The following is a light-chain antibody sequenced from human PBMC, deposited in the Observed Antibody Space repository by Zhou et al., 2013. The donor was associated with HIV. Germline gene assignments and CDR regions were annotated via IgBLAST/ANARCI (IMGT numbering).Light chain of an antibody. V-gene: IGKV3-15*01. J-gene: IGKJ2*01. CDR1: QSIGNN. Sequence: EIMMTQSPATLSVSPGERATLSCRASQSIGNNLAWYQQKPGQAPRLLIYGASTRATGIPTKFSGSGSGTVFTLTISDMQSEDYAIYSCQQYDNWPPMYTFGQGTKVEIK. CDR3: QQYDNWPPMYT. CDR2: GAS.